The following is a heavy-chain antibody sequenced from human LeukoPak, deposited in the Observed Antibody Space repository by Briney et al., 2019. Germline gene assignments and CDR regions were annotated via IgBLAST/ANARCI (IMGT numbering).Heavy chain of an antibody. D-gene: IGHD3-10*01. J-gene: IGHJ4*02. CDR3: ARQDGPYYGPDY. V-gene: IGHV5-51*01. CDR1: GCRFNSYW. CDR2: IYPGDSDT. Sequence: GGSLKISCKGSGCRFNSYWIGWVRQMPGKGLEGMGIIYPGDSDTRYSPSFQGQVTISADKSISTAYLQWSSLKASDTAMYYCARQDGPYYGPDYWGQGTLVTVSS.